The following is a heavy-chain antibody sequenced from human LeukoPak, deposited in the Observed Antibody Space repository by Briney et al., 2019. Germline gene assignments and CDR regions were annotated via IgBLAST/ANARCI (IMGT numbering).Heavy chain of an antibody. CDR1: GFTFSSYA. CDR3: ARDVLRYFDWTKTVDYYMDV. Sequence: GGSLRLSCAASGFTFSSYAMSWVRQAPGKGLEWVSSISSSSSYIYYADSVKGRFTISRDNAKNSLYLQMNSLRAEDTAVYYCARDVLRYFDWTKTVDYYMDVWGKGTTVTVSS. J-gene: IGHJ6*03. D-gene: IGHD3-9*01. V-gene: IGHV3-21*01. CDR2: ISSSSSYI.